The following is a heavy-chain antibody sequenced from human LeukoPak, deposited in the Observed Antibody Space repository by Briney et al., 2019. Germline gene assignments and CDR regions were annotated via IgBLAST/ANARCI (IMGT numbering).Heavy chain of an antibody. D-gene: IGHD6-19*01. Sequence: ASVKVSCKASGYTFTSYGISWVRQAPGQGLEWMGWISAHNGNTNYAQKLQGRVTMTTDTSTSTAYMELRSLRSDDTAVYYCARTEGSQWLVPGGYWGQGTLVTVSS. CDR1: GYTFTSYG. CDR2: ISAHNGNT. V-gene: IGHV1-18*01. J-gene: IGHJ4*02. CDR3: ARTEGSQWLVPGGY.